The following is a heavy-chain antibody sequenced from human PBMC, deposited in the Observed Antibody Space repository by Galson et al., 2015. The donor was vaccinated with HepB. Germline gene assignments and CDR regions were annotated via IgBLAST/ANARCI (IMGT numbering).Heavy chain of an antibody. D-gene: IGHD3-16*01. J-gene: IGHJ4*02. CDR1: GFTFGNYG. V-gene: IGHV3-30*02. Sequence: SLRLSCAASGFTFGNYGLHWVRQAPGEGLEWVAFVRYDGGGPKYYADSAKGRFTISRDNSESTLYLQMNNLRAEDTAVYYCALENQLGAYYFDYWGQGTLVTVSS. CDR2: VRYDGGGPK. CDR3: ALENQLGAYYFDY.